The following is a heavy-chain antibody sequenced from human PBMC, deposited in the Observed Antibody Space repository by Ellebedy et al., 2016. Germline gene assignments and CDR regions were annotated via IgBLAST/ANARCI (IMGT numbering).Heavy chain of an antibody. V-gene: IGHV3-33*08. CDR2: IWYDGSNK. Sequence: GGSLRLSCAASGFTFSSYGMHWVRQAPGKGLEWVAVIWYDGSNKYYADSVKGRFTISRDNSKNTLYLQMNSLRAEDTAVYYCARDQEVAVAGNYYYGMDVWGQGTTVTVSS. CDR3: ARDQEVAVAGNYYYGMDV. J-gene: IGHJ6*02. CDR1: GFTFSSYG. D-gene: IGHD6-19*01.